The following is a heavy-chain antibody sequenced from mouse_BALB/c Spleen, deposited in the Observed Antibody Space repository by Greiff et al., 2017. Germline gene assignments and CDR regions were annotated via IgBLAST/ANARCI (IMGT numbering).Heavy chain of an antibody. CDR2: ISYDGSN. D-gene: IGHD2-13*01. V-gene: IGHV3-6*02. Sequence: EVHLVESGPGLVKPSQSLSLTCSVTGYSITSGYYWNWIRQFPGNKLEWMGYISYDGSNNYNPSLKNRISITRDTSKNQFFLKLNSVTTEDTATYYCARDGDYDYYAMDYWGQGTSVTVSS. CDR1: GYSITSGYY. J-gene: IGHJ4*01. CDR3: ARDGDYDYYAMDY.